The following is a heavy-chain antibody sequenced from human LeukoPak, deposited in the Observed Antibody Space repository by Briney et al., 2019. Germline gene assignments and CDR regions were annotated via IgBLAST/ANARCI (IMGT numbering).Heavy chain of an antibody. D-gene: IGHD2/OR15-2a*01. V-gene: IGHV3-7*04. CDR2: IKPDGSVI. CDR1: GFTFSNYW. CDR3: ARGGFYSGN. J-gene: IGHJ4*02. Sequence: GGSLRLSCAASGFTFSNYWMAWVRQAPGRGLEWVASIKPDGSVIYYGDSVKGRFTLSRDNTKNALHLQMNSLRAEDTAVYYCARGGFYSGNWGQGTLVTVSS.